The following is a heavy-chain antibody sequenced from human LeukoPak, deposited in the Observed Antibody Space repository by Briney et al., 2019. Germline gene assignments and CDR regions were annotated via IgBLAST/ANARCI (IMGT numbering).Heavy chain of an antibody. V-gene: IGHV3-23*01. CDR1: GFTFSNYA. CDR3: AKGDSSGYSYYFDY. J-gene: IGHJ4*02. D-gene: IGHD3-22*01. Sequence: GGSLRLSCAASGFTFSNYAVTWVRQAPGKGLEWVSAISGSGSSTYYADSVKGRFTISRDNSKNTLYLQMNSLRAEDTAVYYCAKGDSSGYSYYFDYWGQGTLATVSS. CDR2: ISGSGSST.